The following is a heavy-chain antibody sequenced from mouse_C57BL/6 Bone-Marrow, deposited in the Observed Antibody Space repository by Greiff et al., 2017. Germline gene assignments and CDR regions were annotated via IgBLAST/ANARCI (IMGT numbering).Heavy chain of an antibody. Sequence: EVKLVESGGGLVKPGGSLKLSCAASGFTFSDYGMHWVRQAPEKGLEWVAYISSGSSTIYYADTVKGRFPISRDNAKNTLFLQMTSLRSEDTAMYYCARGENYGSSPLYAMDYWGQGTSVTVSS. CDR1: GFTFSDYG. D-gene: IGHD1-1*01. J-gene: IGHJ4*01. V-gene: IGHV5-17*01. CDR3: ARGENYGSSPLYAMDY. CDR2: ISSGSSTI.